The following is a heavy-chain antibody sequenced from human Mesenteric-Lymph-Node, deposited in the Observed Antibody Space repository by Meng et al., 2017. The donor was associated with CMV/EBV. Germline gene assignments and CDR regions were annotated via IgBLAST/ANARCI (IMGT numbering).Heavy chain of an antibody. CDR2: INHSGST. J-gene: IGHJ4*02. CDR3: ARHQRWLKSEGGFNY. Sequence: QVQLQQWGAGLLKPSETLSLTCAVYGGSFSGYYWSWICQPPGKGLEWIGEINHSGSTNYNPSLKSRVTISVDTSKNQFSLKLSSVTAADTAVYYCARHQRWLKSEGGFNYWGQGTLVTVSS. D-gene: IGHD4-23*01. CDR1: GGSFSGYY. V-gene: IGHV4-34*01.